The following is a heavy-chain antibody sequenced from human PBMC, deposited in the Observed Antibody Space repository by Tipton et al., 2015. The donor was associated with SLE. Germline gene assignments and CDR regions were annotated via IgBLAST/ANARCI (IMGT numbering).Heavy chain of an antibody. V-gene: IGHV4-61*02. CDR1: GGSISSGSYY. D-gene: IGHD6-13*01. Sequence: TLSLTCTVSGGSISSGSYYWSWIRQPAGKGLEWIGRIYTSGSTNYNPSLKSRVTISVDTSKNHFSLKLSSVTAADTALYYCARGAGYDYYYYYMYVWGKGPTVTVSS. CDR3: ARGAGYDYYYYYMYV. CDR2: IYTSGST. J-gene: IGHJ6*03.